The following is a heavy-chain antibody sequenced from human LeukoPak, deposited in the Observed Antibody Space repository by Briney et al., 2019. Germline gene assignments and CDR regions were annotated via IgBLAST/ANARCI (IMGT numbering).Heavy chain of an antibody. D-gene: IGHD2-15*01. V-gene: IGHV3-21*01. CDR1: GSTFSSYN. CDR2: ISRTGTYI. CDR3: ARVLETDCTGGSCYSGLDY. Sequence: PGGSLRLSCAASGSTFSSYNMKWVRQAPGEGLEWVSSISRTGTYIYYADSVKGRFTVSRDNAQNSLYLQMNSLRVEDTAVYYCARVLETDCTGGSCYSGLDYWGQGTLVTVSS. J-gene: IGHJ4*02.